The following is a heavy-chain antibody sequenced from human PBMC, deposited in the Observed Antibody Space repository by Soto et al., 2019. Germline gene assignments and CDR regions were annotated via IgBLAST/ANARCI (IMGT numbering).Heavy chain of an antibody. CDR1: GFRFSEHA. Sequence: PGGSLRLSCNCSGFRFSEHAMTWVRQAPGKGLEWVGFIRNTPYGGTTDYAASVRGRFTISRDASASIAYLQMNSLKTEDSGLYYCSRGSFGYYGPWGPGTLVTVSS. CDR2: IRNTPYGGTT. CDR3: SRGSFGYYGP. J-gene: IGHJ5*02. D-gene: IGHD2-2*03. V-gene: IGHV3-49*04.